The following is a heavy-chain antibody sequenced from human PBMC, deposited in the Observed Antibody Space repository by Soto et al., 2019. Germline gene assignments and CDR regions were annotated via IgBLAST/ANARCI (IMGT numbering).Heavy chain of an antibody. Sequence: QVQLVQSGAEVKKPGSSVKVSCKASGDTFSRSAFAWVRQAPGQGPEWMGGMMPVYGSANYAQKFRGRLTITADDSPSTIYMELSGLTSDDTGVYYCARGGGTIFGEINLQGRHGMDVWGQGTTVIVSS. CDR3: ARGGGTIFGEINLQGRHGMDV. D-gene: IGHD3-3*01. J-gene: IGHJ6*02. V-gene: IGHV1-69*01. CDR1: GDTFSRSA. CDR2: MMPVYGSA.